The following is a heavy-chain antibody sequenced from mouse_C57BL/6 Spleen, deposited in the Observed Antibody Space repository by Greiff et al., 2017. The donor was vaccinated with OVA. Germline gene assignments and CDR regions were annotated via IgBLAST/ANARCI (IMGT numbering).Heavy chain of an antibody. D-gene: IGHD2-4*01. J-gene: IGHJ1*03. CDR3: ARAARLRRYFEV. V-gene: IGHV1-52*01. Sequence: QVQLQQPGSALVRPGSSVKLSCKASGYTFTSYWLHWVKQRPIQGLEWIGNLDPSDSETHYTQKFQVKATLTVDKSSSTAYMQLSRLSSEDSAVYYCARAARLRRYFEVWGTGTTVTVSS. CDR2: LDPSDSET. CDR1: GYTFTSYW.